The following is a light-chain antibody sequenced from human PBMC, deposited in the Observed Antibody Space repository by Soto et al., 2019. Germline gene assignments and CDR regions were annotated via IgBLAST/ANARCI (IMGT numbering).Light chain of an antibody. Sequence: EIVLTQSPGTLSLSPGERATLSCRASQSVSSSYLAWYQQKPGRAPRLLIYGASSRATGIPDRFSGSGSGTDFTLIISRLEPEDFAVYYCQQYGSSPRTFGQGTKVEIK. CDR3: QQYGSSPRT. V-gene: IGKV3-20*01. CDR1: QSVSSSY. J-gene: IGKJ1*01. CDR2: GAS.